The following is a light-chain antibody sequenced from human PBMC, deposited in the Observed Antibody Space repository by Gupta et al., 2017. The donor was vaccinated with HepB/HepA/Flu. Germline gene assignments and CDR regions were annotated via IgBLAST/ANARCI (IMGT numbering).Light chain of an antibody. V-gene: IGKV4-1*01. J-gene: IGKJ4*01. Sequence: SLXXXXXINCKSSQSVLYSDNKNYLAWYQQKSGQSPKLLIYWASTRESGVPDRFSGSGSGTDFTLTISSLQVEDVAVYYCQQYYSSPLTFGGGTKVEIK. CDR1: QSVLYSDNKNY. CDR2: WAS. CDR3: QQYYSSPLT.